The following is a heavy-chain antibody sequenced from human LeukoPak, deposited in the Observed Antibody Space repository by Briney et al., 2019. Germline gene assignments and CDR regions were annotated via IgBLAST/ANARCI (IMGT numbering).Heavy chain of an antibody. J-gene: IGHJ4*02. Sequence: GGSLRLSCSASGFTVSSYAMHWVRQAPGKGLEYVSALSSDGSSTFYADSVKGRFTISSDNSKNMLYLQMSSLRADDTAVYYCVKTLKYYGSGRGLFDSWGQGTLVTVSS. V-gene: IGHV3-64D*06. D-gene: IGHD3-10*01. CDR2: LSSDGSST. CDR3: VKTLKYYGSGRGLFDS. CDR1: GFTVSSYA.